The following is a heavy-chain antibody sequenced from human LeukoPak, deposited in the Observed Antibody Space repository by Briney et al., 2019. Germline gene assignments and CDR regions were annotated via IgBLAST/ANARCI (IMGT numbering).Heavy chain of an antibody. CDR2: INHSGST. CDR1: GGSFSGYY. CDR3: ARVRYRRSYYYYYYMDV. D-gene: IGHD1-14*01. V-gene: IGHV4-34*01. J-gene: IGHJ6*03. Sequence: SETLSLTCAVYGGSFSGYYWGWIRQPPGKGLEWIGEINHSGSTNYNPSLKSRVTISVDTSKNQLSMKLSSVTAADTAVYYCARVRYRRSYYYYYYMDVWGKGTTVTVSS.